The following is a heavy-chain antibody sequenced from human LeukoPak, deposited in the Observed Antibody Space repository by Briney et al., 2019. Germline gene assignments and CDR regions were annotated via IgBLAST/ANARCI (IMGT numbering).Heavy chain of an antibody. CDR2: INPNSGGT. V-gene: IGHV1-2*02. J-gene: IGHJ5*02. CDR1: GYTFTGYY. D-gene: IGHD3-10*01. CDR3: ARCTAGWFGDLTRFDP. Sequence: ASVKVSCKASGYTFTGYYMHWVRQAPGQGLEWTGWINPNSGGTNYAQKFQGRVTMTRDTSISTAYMELSRLRSDDTAVYYCARCTAGWFGDLTRFDPWGQGTLVTVSS.